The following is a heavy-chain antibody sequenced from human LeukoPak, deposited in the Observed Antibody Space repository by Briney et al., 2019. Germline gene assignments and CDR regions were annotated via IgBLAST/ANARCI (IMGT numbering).Heavy chain of an antibody. CDR2: VNGGAGSS. D-gene: IGHD5-18*01. Sequence: GGSLRLSCAASGFTFNNYAMTWVRQAPGKGLEWVSLVNGGAGSSYYADSVKGRFTVSRDNSKNTLYLQMNSLGDDDTAIYYCAKGQGYNYGDSIDYWGQGTLVTVSS. J-gene: IGHJ4*02. CDR1: GFTFNNYA. CDR3: AKGQGYNYGDSIDY. V-gene: IGHV3-23*01.